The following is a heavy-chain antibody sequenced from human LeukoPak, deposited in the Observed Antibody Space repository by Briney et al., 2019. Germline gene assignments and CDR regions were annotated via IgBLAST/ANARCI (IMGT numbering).Heavy chain of an antibody. D-gene: IGHD3-9*01. CDR2: IFYSGST. CDR3: ARRPAKYYDILTGYHTIYYFDY. J-gene: IGHJ4*02. Sequence: SETLSLTCTVSGGSISSISYYWGGIRQPPGKGLEGIGSIFYSGSTYYNPSLKSRVTRSVDTPKNQFSLKLSSVTAADTAVYYCARRPAKYYDILTGYHTIYYFDYWGQGTLVTVSS. V-gene: IGHV4-39*01. CDR1: GGSISSISYY.